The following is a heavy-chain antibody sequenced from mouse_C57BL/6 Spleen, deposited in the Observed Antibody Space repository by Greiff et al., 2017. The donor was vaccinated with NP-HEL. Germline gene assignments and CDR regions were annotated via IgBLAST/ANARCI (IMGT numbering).Heavy chain of an antibody. Sequence: VQLQQSGPELVKPGASVKISCKASGYAFSSSWMNWVKQRPGKGLEWIGRIYPGDGDTNYNGKFKGKATLTADKSSSTAYMQLSSLTSEDSAVYFCARSIYYEYDSDYYAMDYWGQGTSVTVSS. D-gene: IGHD2-4*01. CDR2: IYPGDGDT. V-gene: IGHV1-82*01. J-gene: IGHJ4*01. CDR1: GYAFSSSW. CDR3: ARSIYYEYDSDYYAMDY.